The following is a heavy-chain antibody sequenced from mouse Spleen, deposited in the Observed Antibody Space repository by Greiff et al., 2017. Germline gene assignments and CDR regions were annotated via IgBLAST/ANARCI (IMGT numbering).Heavy chain of an antibody. CDR3: ARPGGSSPFDY. CDR2: IYPRGGNT. J-gene: IGHJ2*01. CDR1: GYTFTSYG. V-gene: IGHV1-81*01. Sequence: VQLQQSGAELARPGASVKLSCKASGYTFTSYGISWVKQRTGQGLEWIGEIYPRGGNTYYNEKFKGKATLTADKSSSTAYMELRSLTSEDSAVYFCARPGGSSPFDYWGQGTTLPVSS. D-gene: IGHD1-1*01.